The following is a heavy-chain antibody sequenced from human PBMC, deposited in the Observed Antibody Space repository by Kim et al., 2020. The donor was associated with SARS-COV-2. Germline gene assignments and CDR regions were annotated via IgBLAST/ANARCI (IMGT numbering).Heavy chain of an antibody. J-gene: IGHJ6*02. CDR1: GFTFSSFE. V-gene: IGHV3-48*03. CDR2: ITGSGRPT. D-gene: IGHD7-27*01. CDR3: VRDLWGLGSFGMDV. Sequence: GGSLRLSCAASGFTFSSFEMNWVRQAPGKGLEWVSYITGSGRPTRYADAVKGRFTISRDNTKDSVYLQMDNVRVEDTAVYYCVRDLWGLGSFGMDVWGQGFTATVS.